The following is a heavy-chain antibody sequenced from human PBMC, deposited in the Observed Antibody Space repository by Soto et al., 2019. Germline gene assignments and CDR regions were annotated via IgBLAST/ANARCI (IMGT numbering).Heavy chain of an antibody. CDR3: AKARTRITIFGVVPDFDY. CDR2: ISGSGGST. V-gene: IGHV3-23*01. J-gene: IGHJ4*02. CDR1: GFTFSSYA. D-gene: IGHD3-3*01. Sequence: GGSLRLSCAASGFTFSSYAMSWVRQAPGKGLEWVSAISGSGGSTYYADSVKGRFTISRDNSKNTLYLLMNSLRAEDTAVYYCAKARTRITIFGVVPDFDYWGQGTLVTVSS.